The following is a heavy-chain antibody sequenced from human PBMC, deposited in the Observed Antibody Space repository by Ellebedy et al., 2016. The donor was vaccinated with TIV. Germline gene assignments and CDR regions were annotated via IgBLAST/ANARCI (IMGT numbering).Heavy chain of an antibody. J-gene: IGHJ4*02. Sequence: GESLKISCAVSGFTFSSYWMHWVRQAPGKGLVWVSRINTDGTTTTYADSVKGRFTISRDNSRNTLYLQMDSLSAEDTAVYYCARDGGSDYGDYGPADFWGQGTLVTVSS. CDR3: ARDGGSDYGDYGPADF. V-gene: IGHV3-74*01. D-gene: IGHD4-17*01. CDR1: GFTFSSYW. CDR2: INTDGTTT.